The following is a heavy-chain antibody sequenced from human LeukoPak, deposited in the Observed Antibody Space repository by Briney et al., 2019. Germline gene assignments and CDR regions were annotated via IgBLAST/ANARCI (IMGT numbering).Heavy chain of an antibody. Sequence: ASVKLSCKVSGYTLTELSMHWVRQAPGKGLEWMGGFDPEDGETIYAQKFQGRVTMTEDTSTDTAYMELSSLRSEDTAVYYCARERQKFYYDSSGYPNAFDIWGQGTMVTVSS. D-gene: IGHD3-22*01. V-gene: IGHV1-24*01. CDR1: GYTLTELS. CDR3: ARERQKFYYDSSGYPNAFDI. CDR2: FDPEDGET. J-gene: IGHJ3*02.